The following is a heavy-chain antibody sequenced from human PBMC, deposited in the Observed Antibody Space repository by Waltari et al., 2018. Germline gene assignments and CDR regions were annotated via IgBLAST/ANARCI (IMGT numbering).Heavy chain of an antibody. CDR3: ASDIGSTSGMDV. CDR2: ISSSGSTI. CDR1: GFTFSSYE. Sequence: EVQLVESGGGLVQPGGSLRLSCAASGFTFSSYEMNWVRQAPGKGLEWVSYISSSGSTIYYADSVKGRFTISRDNAKNSLYLQMNSLRAEDTAVYYCASDIGSTSGMDVWGQGTTVIVSS. V-gene: IGHV3-48*03. J-gene: IGHJ6*02. D-gene: IGHD2-2*01.